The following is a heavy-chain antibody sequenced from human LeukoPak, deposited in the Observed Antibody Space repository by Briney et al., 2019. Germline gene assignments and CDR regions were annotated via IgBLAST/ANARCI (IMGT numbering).Heavy chain of an antibody. J-gene: IGHJ4*02. V-gene: IGHV4-59*01. CDR3: ARARGYSYGFLDY. CDR2: IYYSGST. Sequence: TSETLSLTCTVSGGSISSYYWSWIRQPPGKGLEWIGYIYYSGSTNYNPSLKSRVTISVDTSKNQFSLKLSSVTAADTAVYYCARARGYSYGFLDYWGQGTLATVSS. D-gene: IGHD5-18*01. CDR1: GGSISSYY.